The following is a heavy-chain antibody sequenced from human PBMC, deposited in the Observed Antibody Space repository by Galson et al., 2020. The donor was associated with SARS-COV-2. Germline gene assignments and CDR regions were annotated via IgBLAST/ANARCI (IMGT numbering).Heavy chain of an antibody. CDR3: ARDKEPQLLFGWLES. J-gene: IGHJ5*01. D-gene: IGHD2-2*01. Sequence: ASVKVSCPASGYTFPDYYIHWVRQAPGHGLEWMGWITPDRGGTTYPPKFQARVTMTRDTPISTAYRELNSLRSGDTAVYFCARDKEPQLLFGWLESWGQGSMVTVSS. CDR1: GYTFPDYY. V-gene: IGHV1-2*02. CDR2: ITPDRGGT.